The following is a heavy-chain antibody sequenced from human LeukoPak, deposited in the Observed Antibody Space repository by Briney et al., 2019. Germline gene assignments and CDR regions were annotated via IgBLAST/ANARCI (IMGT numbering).Heavy chain of an antibody. CDR1: GFTLTNYA. V-gene: IGHV3-23*01. D-gene: IGHD3-22*01. CDR3: ARRPSDTSGYYLGAFHD. Sequence: GGSLRLSCAASGFTLTNYAMTWVRQAPGKGLEWVSVIGASGADTYYSDSVKGRFTVSRDNSQNTLFLHMSSLRAEDTAVYFCARRPSDTSGYYLGAFHDWGQGTTVTVSS. J-gene: IGHJ3*01. CDR2: IGASGADT.